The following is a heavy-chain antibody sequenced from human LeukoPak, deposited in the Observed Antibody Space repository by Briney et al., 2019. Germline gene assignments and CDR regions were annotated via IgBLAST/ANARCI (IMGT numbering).Heavy chain of an antibody. Sequence: GESLQISCKGSGYSFTSYWIGWVRQMPGKGLEWMGIIYPGDSDTRYSPSFQGQVTISADKSISTAYLQWSSLKASDTAMYYCARHSCSSTSCLTGFDPWGQGTLVTVSS. V-gene: IGHV5-51*01. CDR1: GYSFTSYW. CDR3: ARHSCSSTSCLTGFDP. J-gene: IGHJ5*02. CDR2: IYPGDSDT. D-gene: IGHD2-2*01.